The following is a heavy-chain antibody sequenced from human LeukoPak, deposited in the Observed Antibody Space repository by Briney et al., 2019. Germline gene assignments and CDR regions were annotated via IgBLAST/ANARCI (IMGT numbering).Heavy chain of an antibody. D-gene: IGHD3-22*01. CDR3: ASTLYYYDSSGYDDAFDI. Sequence: PSETLSLTCAVYGGSFSGYYWSWIRQPPGKGLEWIGEINHSGSTNYNPSLKSRVTISVDTSKNQFSLKLSSVTAADTAVYYCASTLYYYDSSGYDDAFDIWGQGTMVTVSS. CDR2: INHSGST. V-gene: IGHV4-34*01. J-gene: IGHJ3*02. CDR1: GGSFSGYY.